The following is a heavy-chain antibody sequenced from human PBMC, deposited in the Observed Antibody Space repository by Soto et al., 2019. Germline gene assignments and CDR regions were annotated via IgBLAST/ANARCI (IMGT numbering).Heavy chain of an antibody. CDR1: GGTFSSYA. CDR3: ARDNDRLQLGGNYYYILDV. D-gene: IGHD4-4*01. J-gene: IGHJ6*02. CDR2: IIPLFRTP. Sequence: QVHLVQSGAEVKEPGSSVKVSCKASGGTFSSYAISWLRQAPGQGLEWMGGIIPLFRTPDYAQKFQGRVTINEDESTSTAYMELSSLRSEDTAVYYCARDNDRLQLGGNYYYILDVWGQGTTVTVSS. V-gene: IGHV1-69*12.